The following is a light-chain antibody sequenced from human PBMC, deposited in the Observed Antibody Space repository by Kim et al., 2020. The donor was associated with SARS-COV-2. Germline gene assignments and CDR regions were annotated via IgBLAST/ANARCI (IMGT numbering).Light chain of an antibody. CDR2: GAS. Sequence: SPGEKASLSCRASQSISNNYLAWYQQKPGQAPRLLIYGASNRATGIPDRFSGSGSGTDFTLTISGLDPEDFTVYYCQHYDGSLWTLGQGTKVDIK. J-gene: IGKJ1*01. CDR1: QSISNNY. CDR3: QHYDGSLWT. V-gene: IGKV3-20*01.